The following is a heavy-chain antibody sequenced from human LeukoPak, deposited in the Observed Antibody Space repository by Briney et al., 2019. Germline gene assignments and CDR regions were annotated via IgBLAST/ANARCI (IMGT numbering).Heavy chain of an antibody. CDR1: GFTISSYW. V-gene: IGHV3-74*01. D-gene: IGHD3-10*01. CDR3: ARETGSGYGMDV. J-gene: IGHJ6*02. Sequence: GGSLSLSCAASGFTISSYWMHWVRQAPGQGLVWVSRINSDGSSTSYADSVKGRFTISRDNAKNTLYLQMNSLRAEDTAVYYCARETGSGYGMDVWGQGTTVTVSS. CDR2: INSDGSST.